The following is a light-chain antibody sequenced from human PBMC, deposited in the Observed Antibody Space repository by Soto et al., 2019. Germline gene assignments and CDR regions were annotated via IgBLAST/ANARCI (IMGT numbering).Light chain of an antibody. CDR3: QQYGSSPRT. CDR2: GAS. Sequence: EIVMTQSPGTLSLSPGERATLSCRASQTVSTNYLAWYQQKPGQAPRLLIYGASSRATGIPDRFSGSGSATDFILTISRLEPEDFAVYYCQQYGSSPRTFGQGTKLEIK. CDR1: QTVSTNY. J-gene: IGKJ2*01. V-gene: IGKV3-20*01.